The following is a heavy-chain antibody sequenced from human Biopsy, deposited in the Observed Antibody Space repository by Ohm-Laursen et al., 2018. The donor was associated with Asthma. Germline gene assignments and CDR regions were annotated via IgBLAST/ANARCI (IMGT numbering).Heavy chain of an antibody. CDR3: ARAAITGIRGWFDP. V-gene: IGHV4-34*01. CDR1: GGYLTGHY. D-gene: IGHD1-20*01. CDR2: IDQSGYT. Sequence: GTLSLTCTVYGGYLTGHYWNWIRQPPGKGLEWIGEIDQSGYTNYNPSLKSRVTISADTSKNQFHLNLSSVTAADTTVYFCARAAITGIRGWFDPWGQGTQVTVSS. J-gene: IGHJ5*02.